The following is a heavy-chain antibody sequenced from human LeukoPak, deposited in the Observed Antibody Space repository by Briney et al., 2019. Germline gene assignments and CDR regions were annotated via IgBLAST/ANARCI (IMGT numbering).Heavy chain of an antibody. CDR2: ISYNGGRK. J-gene: IGHJ4*02. Sequence: GRSLRPSWVASGFNFNTYAIHWVRQAPGKGLEWVALISYNGGRKDYADSVKGRFTIDTDNSKNTVYLQMNSLRPDDTAIYFCARQEARDYYYEGLDYWGQGNLVTVSS. CDR1: GFNFNTYA. CDR3: ARQEARDYYYEGLDY. D-gene: IGHD3-22*01. V-gene: IGHV3-30*04.